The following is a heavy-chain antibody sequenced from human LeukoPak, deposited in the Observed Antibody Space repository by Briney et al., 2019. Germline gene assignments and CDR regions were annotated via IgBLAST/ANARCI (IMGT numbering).Heavy chain of an antibody. D-gene: IGHD6-6*01. CDR2: TYYRSKRSF. CDR1: GDSIITNNVA. CDR3: ARGKYTSFDN. J-gene: IGHJ4*02. Sequence: SQTLSLTCAISGDSIITNNVAWNWIRQSPSRGLEWLGRTYYRSKRSFDYAVSVKSRITINADTSKNQFSLQLSSVTPEDTAVYYCARGKYTSFDNWGQGTLVTVSS. V-gene: IGHV6-1*01.